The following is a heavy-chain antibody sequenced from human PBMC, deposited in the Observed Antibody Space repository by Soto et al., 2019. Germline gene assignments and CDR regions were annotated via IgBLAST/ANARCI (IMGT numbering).Heavy chain of an antibody. CDR1: GYSFTSYW. CDR2: IDPSDSYI. J-gene: IGHJ4*02. D-gene: IGHD4-17*01. Sequence: LGESLKISCKGSGYSFTSYWINWVRQMPGKGLEWMGTIDPSDSYINYSPSFQGHVTISADKSISTAYLQWSGLKASDTAMYYCARHPVHASTRPYFDYWGQGTLVTVSS. CDR3: ARHPVHASTRPYFDY. V-gene: IGHV5-10-1*01.